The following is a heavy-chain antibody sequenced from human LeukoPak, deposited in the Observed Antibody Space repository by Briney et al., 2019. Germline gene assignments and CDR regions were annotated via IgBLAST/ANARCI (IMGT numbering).Heavy chain of an antibody. V-gene: IGHV4-39*01. CDR1: GGSISSSYY. CDR3: ARQGQSTYDSFDI. CDR2: VYYSGST. J-gene: IGHJ3*02. Sequence: SETLSLTCTVSGGSISSSYYWGWIRQSPGKGLDWIGNVYYSGSTHYNPSLKSRVIISIDTSKNQFSLNLTSVTAADSATYYCARQGQSTYDSFDIWGQGTRVTHSS.